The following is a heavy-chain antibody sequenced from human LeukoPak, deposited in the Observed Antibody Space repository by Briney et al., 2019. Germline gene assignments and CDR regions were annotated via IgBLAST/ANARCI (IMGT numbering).Heavy chain of an antibody. D-gene: IGHD6-13*01. V-gene: IGHV3-74*01. CDR3: ARGSSNDVFDI. CDR2: INSDGSSI. J-gene: IGHJ3*02. Sequence: GGALRLSCAASGFTFSSNWMHWVRQGPGKGLVWVSRINSDGSSINYADSVKGRFTISRDKAKNTLYLQMNCLRAEDTAVYYCARGSSNDVFDIWGQGTMVTVSS. CDR1: GFTFSSNW.